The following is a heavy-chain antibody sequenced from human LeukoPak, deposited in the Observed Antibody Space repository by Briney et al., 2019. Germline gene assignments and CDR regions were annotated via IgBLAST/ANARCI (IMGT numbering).Heavy chain of an antibody. CDR3: AKDNHDSSGWLPTN. CDR1: GFTFSNYA. J-gene: IGHJ4*02. D-gene: IGHD6-19*01. Sequence: GGSLRLSCVASGFTFSNYAMSWVRQTPGKGLEWVSVISNSGSNTYYADSVKGRFTISRDNAKKSLFLQMNSLSAEDTALYYCAKDNHDSSGWLPTNWGQGTLVTVSS. CDR2: ISNSGSNT. V-gene: IGHV3-23*01.